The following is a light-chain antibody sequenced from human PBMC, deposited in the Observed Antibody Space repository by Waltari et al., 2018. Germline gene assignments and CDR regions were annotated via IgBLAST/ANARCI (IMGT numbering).Light chain of an antibody. V-gene: IGKV1-33*01. CDR2: DAS. CDR1: HDISNY. CDR3: QQYDNLPYT. J-gene: IGKJ2*01. Sequence: DIQMTQSPSSLSASVGDRVTITCQASHDISNYLNWYQQKPGKAPKLLIYDASNVETGVPSRFSGSGSGTDFTFTISSLQPEDIATYYCQQYDNLPYTFAQGTKLEIK.